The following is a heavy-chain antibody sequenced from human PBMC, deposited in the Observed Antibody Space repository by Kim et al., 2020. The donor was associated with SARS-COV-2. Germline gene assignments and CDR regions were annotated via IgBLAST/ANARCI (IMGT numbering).Heavy chain of an antibody. CDR2: ISYSGST. CDR1: GGSISSDY. V-gene: IGHV4-59*01. CDR3: VRVPLSPITDCADF. Sequence: SDTLSLTCTVSGGSISSDYWSWIGEPPGEGLEWNGNISYSGSTNYNTYLNSGVTLSVDTSKNQFSLKLSSVTAAVTAVYYCVRVPLSPITDCADF. D-gene: IGHD1-20*01. J-gene: IGHJ4*01.